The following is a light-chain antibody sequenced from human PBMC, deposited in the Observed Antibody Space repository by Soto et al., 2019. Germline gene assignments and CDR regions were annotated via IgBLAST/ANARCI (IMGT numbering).Light chain of an antibody. CDR1: SSDVGGYNY. CDR2: EVS. J-gene: IGLJ1*01. Sequence: QSVLTQPASVSGSPGQSITISCTGTSSDVGGYNYVSWYQQHPGKAPKLMIYEVSNRPSGVSNRFSGSKSGNTASLTISRLQAEDEADYYCSSDTSSSTLLDVFGTGTKLTVL. V-gene: IGLV2-14*01. CDR3: SSDTSSSTLLDV.